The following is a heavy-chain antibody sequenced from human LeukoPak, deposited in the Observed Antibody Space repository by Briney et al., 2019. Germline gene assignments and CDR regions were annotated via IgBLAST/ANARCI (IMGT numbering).Heavy chain of an antibody. CDR1: GFTFSSNW. CDR2: INSDGSST. J-gene: IGHJ4*02. Sequence: GGSLSLSCAAYGFTFSSNWMHRVRPGQGKGLVWVSRINSDGSSTSYADSVKGRLTISTDNATNTLYLQMNSLRAEDTAVYYCARGPTQGTFKFDYWGQGTLVTVSS. V-gene: IGHV3-74*01. CDR3: ARGPTQGTFKFDY.